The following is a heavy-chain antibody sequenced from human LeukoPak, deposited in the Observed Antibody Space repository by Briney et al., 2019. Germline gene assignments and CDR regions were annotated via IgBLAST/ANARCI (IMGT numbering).Heavy chain of an antibody. J-gene: IGHJ4*02. Sequence: KSSETLSLTCAVYGGSFSGYYWSWIRQPPGKGLEWIGEINHCGSTNYNPSLKSRVTISVDTSKNQFSLKLSSVTAADTAVYYCARTDYGGNFSDYWGQGTLVTVSS. V-gene: IGHV4-34*01. CDR3: ARTDYGGNFSDY. CDR1: GGSFSGYY. D-gene: IGHD4-23*01. CDR2: INHCGST.